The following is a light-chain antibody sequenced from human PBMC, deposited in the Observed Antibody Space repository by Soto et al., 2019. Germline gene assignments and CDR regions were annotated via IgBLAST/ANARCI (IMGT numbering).Light chain of an antibody. V-gene: IGKV3-20*01. CDR2: GAS. Sequence: VVLTHSPGTLSLSPWERATLSFMSIQRIDSRDVAWYQQIPGQAPRLLIFGASNRATGIPDRFSGSGSGTDFTLSISRLEPEDFAVYYCQQSGSSPPFIFGPGTKVDIK. CDR1: QRIDSRD. CDR3: QQSGSSPPFI. J-gene: IGKJ3*01.